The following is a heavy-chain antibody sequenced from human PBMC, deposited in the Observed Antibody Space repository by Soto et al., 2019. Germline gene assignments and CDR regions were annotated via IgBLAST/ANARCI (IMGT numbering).Heavy chain of an antibody. CDR3: AREDFWSGYWSGTHYGMDV. Sequence: HPGGSLRLSCAASGFTFSSYSMNWVRQAPGKGLEWVSYISSSSSTIYYADSVKGRFTISRDNAKNSLYLQMNSLRDEDTAVYYCAREDFWSGYWSGTHYGMDVWGQGTTVTVSS. D-gene: IGHD3-3*01. CDR1: GFTFSSYS. CDR2: ISSSSSTI. V-gene: IGHV3-48*02. J-gene: IGHJ6*02.